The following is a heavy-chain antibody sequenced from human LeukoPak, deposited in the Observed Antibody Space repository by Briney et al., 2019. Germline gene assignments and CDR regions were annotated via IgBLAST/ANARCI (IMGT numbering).Heavy chain of an antibody. J-gene: IGHJ4*02. V-gene: IGHV1-24*01. D-gene: IGHD4-17*01. Sequence: ASVKVSCKVSGYTLTELSMHWVRQAPGKGLEWMGGFDPEDGETIYAQKFQGRVTMTEDTSTDTAYMELSSLRSEDTAVYYCATVVYCDYYLDYWGQGTLVTVSS. CDR3: ATVVYCDYYLDY. CDR2: FDPEDGET. CDR1: GYTLTELS.